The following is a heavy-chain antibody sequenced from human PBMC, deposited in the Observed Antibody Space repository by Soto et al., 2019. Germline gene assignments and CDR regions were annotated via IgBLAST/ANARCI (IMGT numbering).Heavy chain of an antibody. CDR3: NPDRSGGEFDC. Sequence: EVQVLESGGGVVQPGGSLRLSCAASGFPFSLYTMTWVRQAPGKGLEWVSTINDGGGSTYYADSVKGRFTTSRDNSKNTLYLQMNSLRPDDTAVYYCNPDRSGGEFDCWGQGTLVTVSS. D-gene: IGHD6-19*01. V-gene: IGHV3-23*01. CDR1: GFPFSLYT. J-gene: IGHJ4*02. CDR2: INDGGGST.